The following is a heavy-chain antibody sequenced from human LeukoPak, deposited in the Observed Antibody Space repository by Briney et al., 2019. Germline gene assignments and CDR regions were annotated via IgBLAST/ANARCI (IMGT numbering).Heavy chain of an antibody. J-gene: IGHJ6*03. CDR1: GYTFTSYG. CDR3: ARCGRSGWYGDYYYMDV. Sequence: ASVKVSCKASGYTFTSYGISWVRQAPGQGLEWMGWISVYNGNTNYAQNLQGRVTMTTDTSTRTAYMEVRSLRSDDTAVYYCARCGRSGWYGDYYYMDVWGKGTTVTVSS. D-gene: IGHD6-19*01. CDR2: ISVYNGNT. V-gene: IGHV1-18*01.